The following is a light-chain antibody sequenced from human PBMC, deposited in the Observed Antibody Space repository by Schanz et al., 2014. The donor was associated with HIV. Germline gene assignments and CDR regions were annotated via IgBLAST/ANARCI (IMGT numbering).Light chain of an antibody. CDR2: EVS. CDR3: SSSSTNTCV. Sequence: QSALTQPASVSGSPGQSITISCTGTSSDVGSYNLVSWYQQHPGKAPKLMIYEVSKRPSGVSNRFSGSKSGNTASLTISGLQAEDEADYYCSSSSTNTCVFGGGTKLTVL. J-gene: IGLJ3*02. CDR1: SSDVGSYNL. V-gene: IGLV2-14*02.